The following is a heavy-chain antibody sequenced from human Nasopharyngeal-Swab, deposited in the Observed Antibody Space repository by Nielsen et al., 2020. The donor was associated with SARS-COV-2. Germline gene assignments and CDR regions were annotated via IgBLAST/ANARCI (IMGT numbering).Heavy chain of an antibody. CDR2: INWAGTT. D-gene: IGHD2-21*02. CDR3: ARGLRRAYCGGDCYSSSSPVDY. Sequence: RQAPGKGLEWIEDINWAGTTNYSLSLKSRVTISVDTSKNQFSLKLSSVTAADTAVYYCARGLRRAYCGGDCYSSSSPVDYWGQGTLVTVSS. J-gene: IGHJ4*02. V-gene: IGHV4-34*01.